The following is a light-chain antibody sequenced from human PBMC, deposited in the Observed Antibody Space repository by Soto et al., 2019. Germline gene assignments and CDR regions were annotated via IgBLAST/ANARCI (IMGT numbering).Light chain of an antibody. CDR3: SSYTATSTL. CDR2: DVS. V-gene: IGLV2-14*03. J-gene: IGLJ2*01. CDR1: SNDIGGDKY. Sequence: QSVLTQPASVSGSPGQSITISCTGISNDIGGDKYVSWYQHHPGKAPKLIIFDVSDRPSGVSDRFSVSKSGNTASLTISGRQAEDEADYYCSSYTATSTLFGGGTKLTVL.